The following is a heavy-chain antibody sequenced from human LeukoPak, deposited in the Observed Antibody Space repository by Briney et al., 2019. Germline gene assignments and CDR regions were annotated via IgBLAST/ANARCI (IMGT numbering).Heavy chain of an antibody. J-gene: IGHJ4*02. CDR1: RITLSSNW. D-gene: IGHD1-26*01. V-gene: IGHV3-7*01. CDR2: IKQDGAEK. CDR3: ARVGAWDLQRVFDY. Sequence: GGSLRLSCTASRITLSSNWMTWARHVPGKGLEWVANIKQDGAEKHYAESVEGRFIISRDNAKNSLYLEMDSLKVEGTAVYYCARVGAWDLQRVFDYWGQGTLVTVSS.